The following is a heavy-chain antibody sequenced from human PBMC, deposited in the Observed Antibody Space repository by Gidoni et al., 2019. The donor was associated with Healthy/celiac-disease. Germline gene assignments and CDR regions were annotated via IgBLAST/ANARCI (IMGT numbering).Heavy chain of an antibody. CDR1: TFSSYA. CDR2: ISGSGGST. Sequence: TFSSYAMSWVRQAPGKGLEWVSAISGSGGSTYYADSVKGRFTISRDNSKNTLYLQMNSLRAEDTAVYYCAKYYYGSGTDTPLDYWGQGTLVTVSS. CDR3: AKYYYGSGTDTPLDY. D-gene: IGHD3-10*01. V-gene: IGHV3-23*01. J-gene: IGHJ4*02.